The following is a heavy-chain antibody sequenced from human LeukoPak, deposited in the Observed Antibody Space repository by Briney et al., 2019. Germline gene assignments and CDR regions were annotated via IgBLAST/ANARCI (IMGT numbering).Heavy chain of an antibody. CDR1: GYSFTSYW. CDR3: ARPTTYSNNWWVNY. D-gene: IGHD6-13*01. J-gene: IGHJ4*02. CDR2: IYPGDSDT. Sequence: PGESLKISCQGSGYSFTSYWIGWVRQMPGKGLEWMGIIYPGDSDTRYSPSFQGQVTISADKSISTAYLQWSSLKASDTAMYYSARPTTYSNNWWVNYCGEATLLTLPS. V-gene: IGHV5-51*01.